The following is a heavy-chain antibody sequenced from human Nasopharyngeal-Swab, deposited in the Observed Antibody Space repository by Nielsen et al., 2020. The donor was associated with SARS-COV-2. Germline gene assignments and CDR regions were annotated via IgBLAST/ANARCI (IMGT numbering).Heavy chain of an antibody. CDR3: AKDVHGDYGGIDY. CDR2: ISYDGSNE. V-gene: IGHV3-30*18. CDR1: GFTFSSSG. Sequence: GGSLRLSCAASGFTFSSSGMDWVRLAPGKGLEWVAVISYDGSNEYYGDSVKGRLTISRDNSKNTLYLQMNSLRVDDTAVYYCAKDVHGDYGGIDYWGQGILVTVSS. J-gene: IGHJ4*02. D-gene: IGHD4-17*01.